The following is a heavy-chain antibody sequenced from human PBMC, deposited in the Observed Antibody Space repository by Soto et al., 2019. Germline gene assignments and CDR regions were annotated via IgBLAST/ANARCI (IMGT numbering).Heavy chain of an antibody. V-gene: IGHV3-23*01. CDR3: AKDTLFSSGWDLNYFDY. D-gene: IGHD6-19*01. CDR1: GFTFSSYA. J-gene: IGHJ4*02. CDR2: ISSSGSST. Sequence: EVQLLESGGGLVQPGGSLRLSCAASGFTFSSYAMNWVRQAPGKGLEWVSTISSSGSSTYYADSVKGRFTISRDNSKNTLYLQMISLRAEDTAIYYCAKDTLFSSGWDLNYFDYWGQGTLVTVSS.